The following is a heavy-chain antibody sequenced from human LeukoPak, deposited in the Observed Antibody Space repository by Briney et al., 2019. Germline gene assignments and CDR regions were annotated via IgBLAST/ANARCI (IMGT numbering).Heavy chain of an antibody. CDR3: ARDYEGYDFWSRAPPWFDP. D-gene: IGHD3-3*01. CDR2: IKPDGSAQ. Sequence: GGSLRLSCAASGFTFSNSWMSWVRQAPGKGLEWVATIKPDGSAQYYVNSVKGRFTISRDNAKNSLFLQINSLRAEDTAVYYCARDYEGYDFWSRAPPWFDPWGQGTLVTVSS. V-gene: IGHV3-7*01. J-gene: IGHJ5*02. CDR1: GFTFSNSW.